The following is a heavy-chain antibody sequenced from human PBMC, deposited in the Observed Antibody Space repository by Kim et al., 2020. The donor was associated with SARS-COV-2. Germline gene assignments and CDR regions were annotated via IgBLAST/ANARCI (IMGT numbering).Heavy chain of an antibody. J-gene: IGHJ5*02. D-gene: IGHD5-12*01. CDR1: GFTFSNDW. CDR2: LNEDGSTT. Sequence: GGSLRLSCAASGFTFSNDWMHWVRQAPGKGPVWVSRLNEDGSTTNYADSVKGQFTIARDNARNTLYLHMDSLRAEDTALYYCVRDLVGSDDLWGQGTLVTVPS. V-gene: IGHV3-74*01. CDR3: VRDLVGSDDL.